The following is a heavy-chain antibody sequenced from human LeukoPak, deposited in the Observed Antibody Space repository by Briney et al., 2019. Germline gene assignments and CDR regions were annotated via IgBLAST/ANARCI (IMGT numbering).Heavy chain of an antibody. D-gene: IGHD3-10*01. Sequence: GGSLRLSCAASGFTFSDYCMSWIRQAPGKGLEWVSYISSSSSYTNYADPVKGRFTISRDNAKNSLYLQMNSLRAEDTAVYYCARPLWFGEASIDYWGQGTLVTVSS. CDR2: ISSSSSYT. V-gene: IGHV3-11*03. CDR1: GFTFSDYC. CDR3: ARPLWFGEASIDY. J-gene: IGHJ4*02.